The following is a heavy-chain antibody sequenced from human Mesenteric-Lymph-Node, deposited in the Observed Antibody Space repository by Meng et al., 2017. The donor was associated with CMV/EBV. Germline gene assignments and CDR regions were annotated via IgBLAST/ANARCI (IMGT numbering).Heavy chain of an antibody. J-gene: IGHJ5*02. CDR1: GFFFNNYA. CDR2: IWDDGSNK. D-gene: IGHD4-17*01. Sequence: SGFFFNNYAMHWIRQAPGKGLEWVAAIWDDGSNKYYADFVEGRFTISRDNSQNTVYLQMNSLRAEDTAVYYCAREFSGDFVSWFGPWGQGTLVTVSS. V-gene: IGHV3-33*01. CDR3: AREFSGDFVSWFGP.